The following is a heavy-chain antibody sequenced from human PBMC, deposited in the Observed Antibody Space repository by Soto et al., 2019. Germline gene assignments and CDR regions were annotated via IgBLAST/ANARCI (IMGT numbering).Heavy chain of an antibody. CDR2: ISAYNGNT. Sequence: ASVKVSCKASGYTFTSCGISWVRQAPGQGLEWMGWISAYNGNTNYAQKLQGRVTMTTDTSTSTAYMELRSLRSDDTAVYYCAKGDDILTGYSRDYYYYGMDVWGQGTTVTVSS. J-gene: IGHJ6*02. CDR1: GYTFTSCG. D-gene: IGHD3-9*01. V-gene: IGHV1-18*04. CDR3: AKGDDILTGYSRDYYYYGMDV.